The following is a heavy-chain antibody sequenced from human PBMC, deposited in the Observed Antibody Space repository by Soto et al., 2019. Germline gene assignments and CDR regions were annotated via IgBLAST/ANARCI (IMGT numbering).Heavy chain of an antibody. CDR3: ARVIQQLENYYYYYMDV. CDR1: GFTFSSYS. Sequence: GESLKISCAASGFTFSSYSMNWVRQAPGKGLEWVSSISSSSSYIYYADSVKGRFTISRDNAKNSLYLQMNSLRAEDTAVYYCARVIQQLENYYYYYMDVWGKGTTVTVSS. V-gene: IGHV3-21*01. D-gene: IGHD6-13*01. CDR2: ISSSSSYI. J-gene: IGHJ6*03.